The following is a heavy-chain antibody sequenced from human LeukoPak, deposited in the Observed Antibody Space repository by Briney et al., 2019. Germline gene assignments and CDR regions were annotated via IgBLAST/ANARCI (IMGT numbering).Heavy chain of an antibody. CDR1: GGSFSGNY. V-gene: IGHV4-34*01. CDR2: VNHSGST. Sequence: SETLSLSCAVYGGSFSGNYWSWIRQPPGKGLEWIGEVNHSGSTNYNPYLKSRVTMSIDTSKNQFSLNLKSVTAADTAVYYCASDTYYYDSSGSRAFDIWGQGTMVTVSS. D-gene: IGHD3-22*01. CDR3: ASDTYYYDSSGSRAFDI. J-gene: IGHJ3*02.